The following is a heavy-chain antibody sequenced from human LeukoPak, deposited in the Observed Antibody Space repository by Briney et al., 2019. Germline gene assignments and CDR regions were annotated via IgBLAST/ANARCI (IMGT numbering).Heavy chain of an antibody. CDR2: IYYTGGT. V-gene: IGHV4-31*03. Sequence: SETLSLTCTVSGASISSGGYFWSWLRQLPGKGLEWIGYIYYTGGTFYNPSLKSRVTISVDTSKNQFSLKLSSVIAADTAVYYCARSGYSYGPNYYYYGMDVWGQGTTVTVSS. D-gene: IGHD5-18*01. J-gene: IGHJ6*02. CDR1: GASISSGGYF. CDR3: ARSGYSYGPNYYYYGMDV.